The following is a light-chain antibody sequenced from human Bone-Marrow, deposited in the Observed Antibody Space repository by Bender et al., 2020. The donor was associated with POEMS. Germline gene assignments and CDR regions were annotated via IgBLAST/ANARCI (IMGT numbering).Light chain of an antibody. CDR3: SSYTSSSTLL. CDR1: SSDIGDYNY. V-gene: IGLV2-8*01. CDR2: DVS. J-gene: IGLJ2*01. Sequence: QSALTQPASASGSPGQSVTISCTGTSSDIGDYNYVSWYQQHPGKAPKLMIYDVSKRPSGVPDRFSGSKSGNTASLTISGPQAEDEADYYCSSYTSSSTLLFGGGTKLTVL.